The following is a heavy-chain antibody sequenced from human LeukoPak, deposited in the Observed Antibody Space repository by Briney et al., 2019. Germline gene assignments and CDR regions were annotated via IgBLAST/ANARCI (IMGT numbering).Heavy chain of an antibody. CDR2: IHSSGST. D-gene: IGHD4-11*01. CDR1: AASISSYY. J-gene: IGHJ3*02. V-gene: IGHV4-59*01. CDR3: ARDRLQSFRFDAFDI. Sequence: PPQSMSPTCIVYAASISSYYCRWIRQLQRKGMEWNGYIHSSGSTNYNPSLKSRVTISVEPSKNQSSLKLSSVTAADTAVYYCARDRLQSFRFDAFDIWGQGTMFTVSS.